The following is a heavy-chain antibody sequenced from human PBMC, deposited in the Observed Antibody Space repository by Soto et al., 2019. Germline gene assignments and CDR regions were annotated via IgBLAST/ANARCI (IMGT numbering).Heavy chain of an antibody. CDR3: AGVGEDIVVVGAATIDY. J-gene: IGHJ4*02. D-gene: IGHD2-15*01. Sequence: EVQLLESGGGLVQPGGSLRLSRAASGFTFSSYAMSWVRQAPGKGLEWVSAISGSGGSTYYAASVKGRFTISRDKSNNKLYRQMNRLTADDTAVYYCAGVGEDIVVVGAATIDYWGQGTLVTVSS. CDR1: GFTFSSYA. CDR2: ISGSGGST. V-gene: IGHV3-23*01.